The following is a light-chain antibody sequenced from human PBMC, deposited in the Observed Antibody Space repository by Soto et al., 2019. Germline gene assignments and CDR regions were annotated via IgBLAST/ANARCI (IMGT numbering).Light chain of an antibody. V-gene: IGLV2-11*01. CDR1: SSDVGGYNY. Sequence: QSVLTQPRSVSGSPGQSVTISCTGTSSDVGGYNYVSWYQQYPGKAPKFMIHDVSKRPSGVPDRFSGSKSGNTASLTISGLQAEDEADYYCCSYAGSYSWVFGGGTKVTVL. CDR3: CSYAGSYSWV. CDR2: DVS. J-gene: IGLJ2*01.